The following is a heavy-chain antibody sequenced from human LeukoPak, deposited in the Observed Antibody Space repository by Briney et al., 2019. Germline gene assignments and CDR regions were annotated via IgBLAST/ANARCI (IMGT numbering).Heavy chain of an antibody. CDR3: GKGGIRGVTNYYYYMDV. Sequence: GGSLRLSCAASGFTFSSYAMHWVRQAPGKGLEWVSVISGRGDSTYYADSVKGRFTISRDNSKNTLYLQMNSLRAEDTAVYYCGKGGIRGVTNYYYYMDVWGKGTTVTISS. CDR2: ISGRGDST. V-gene: IGHV3-23*01. J-gene: IGHJ6*03. D-gene: IGHD3-10*01. CDR1: GFTFSSYA.